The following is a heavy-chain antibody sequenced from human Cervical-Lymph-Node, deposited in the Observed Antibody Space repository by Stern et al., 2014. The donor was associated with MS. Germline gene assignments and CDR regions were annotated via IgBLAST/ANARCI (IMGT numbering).Heavy chain of an antibody. CDR2: IIPMFGTA. J-gene: IGHJ6*02. Sequence: DQLVESGAEVKKPGSSVKVSCKASGGTLSNYGISWVRQAPGQGLEWMGGIIPMFGTANYAQKFQGRVTLTADDSTNTAYMELSSLTSEDTAVYYCARDGDSSMLGLDVWGQGTTVTVSS. CDR3: ARDGDSSMLGLDV. V-gene: IGHV1-69*01. D-gene: IGHD4-17*01. CDR1: GGTLSNYG.